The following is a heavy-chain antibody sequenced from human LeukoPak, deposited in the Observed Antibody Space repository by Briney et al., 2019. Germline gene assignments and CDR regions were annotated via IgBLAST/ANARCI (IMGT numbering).Heavy chain of an antibody. J-gene: IGHJ4*02. CDR1: GYSFTTYW. Sequence: GESLQISCKGSGYSFTTYWIGWVRQMPGKGLEWMGIIYPADSDTTYSPSFQGQVTISADKSISTAYLQWSGLKASDTAMYYCARHRRKSIIGTASSRGFDSWGQGTLVTVSS. CDR3: ARHRRKSIIGTASSRGFDS. V-gene: IGHV5-51*01. CDR2: IYPADSDT. D-gene: IGHD3-10*01.